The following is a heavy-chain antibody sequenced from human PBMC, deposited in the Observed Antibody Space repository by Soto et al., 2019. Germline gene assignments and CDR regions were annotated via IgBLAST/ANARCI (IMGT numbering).Heavy chain of an antibody. Sequence: EVQLVESGGGLVKPGGSLRLSCAASGFTFSDAWMSWVRQAPGKGLEWVGRIKSKTEGGATDFAASVKGRFTISRDDSRNTLYLQLNSLKTEDTAVYYCTTAMTTATPYYYYGMDVWGQGTTVTVSS. D-gene: IGHD1-1*01. V-gene: IGHV3-15*01. CDR2: IKSKTEGGAT. CDR3: TTAMTTATPYYYYGMDV. J-gene: IGHJ6*02. CDR1: GFTFSDAW.